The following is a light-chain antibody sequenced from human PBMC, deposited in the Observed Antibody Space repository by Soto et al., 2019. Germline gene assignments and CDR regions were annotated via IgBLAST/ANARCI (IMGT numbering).Light chain of an antibody. Sequence: DIQMTQSPSSVSASVGDRVTITCRTSQSFSNYLAWYQHRPGKAPKLLIYSATVLQSGVPSRFSGSGSGTDFTLTISLLQPEDSATYYCQQTYTIPWTFGQGTRVKI. CDR1: QSFSNY. J-gene: IGKJ1*01. V-gene: IGKV1-39*01. CDR2: SAT. CDR3: QQTYTIPWT.